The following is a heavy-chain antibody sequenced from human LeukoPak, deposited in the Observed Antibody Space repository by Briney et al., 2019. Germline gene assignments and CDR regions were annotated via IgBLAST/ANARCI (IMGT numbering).Heavy chain of an antibody. CDR1: GFTFSDYY. Sequence: PGGSLRLSCAASGFTFSDYYMSWLRQAPGKGLEWVSYISGSGTTIYYGDSVKGRFTISRDNAKNSVYLRMNSLRAEDTAVYYCVRVSSWYNIGDYWGQGALVTVSS. D-gene: IGHD6-13*01. CDR3: VRVSSWYNIGDY. J-gene: IGHJ4*02. V-gene: IGHV3-11*01. CDR2: ISGSGTTI.